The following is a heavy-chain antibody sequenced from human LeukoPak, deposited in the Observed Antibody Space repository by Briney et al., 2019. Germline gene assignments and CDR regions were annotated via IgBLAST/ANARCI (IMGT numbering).Heavy chain of an antibody. CDR2: IKGKPDGGTA. CDR3: STDRD. CDR1: GFAFSNAW. Sequence: PGGSLRLSCAASGFAFSNAWMNWVRQAPGKGLEWVGRIKGKPDGGTADYAASVMARFIISRDDSKNTVYLQMNSLRKEDSGLYFCSTDRDWGQGTLVAVSS. J-gene: IGHJ4*02. D-gene: IGHD5-24*01. V-gene: IGHV3-15*05.